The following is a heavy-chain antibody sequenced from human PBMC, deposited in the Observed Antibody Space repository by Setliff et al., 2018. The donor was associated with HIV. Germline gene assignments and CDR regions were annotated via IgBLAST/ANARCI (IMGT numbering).Heavy chain of an antibody. J-gene: IGHJ4*02. D-gene: IGHD2-21*02. CDR2: IYKSGTT. Sequence: SETLSLTCSVSGGSVNSYHWSWIRQPPGKGLEWIGYIYKSGTTNYSPSLKRRVTISAGPSKNQFSLKLTSVTAADTAVYYCGRLSETAMASFDSWGQGXXXTVSS. CDR1: GGSVNSYH. V-gene: IGHV4-59*08. CDR3: GRLSETAMASFDS.